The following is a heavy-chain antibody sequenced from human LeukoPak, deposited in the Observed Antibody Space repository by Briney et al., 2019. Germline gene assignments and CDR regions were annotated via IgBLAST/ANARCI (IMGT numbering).Heavy chain of an antibody. CDR2: ISGSGDNT. D-gene: IGHD3-22*01. CDR1: GFTFSNYA. CDR3: ARADYDSSGYYYDSWFDP. J-gene: IGHJ5*02. Sequence: GGSLRLSCAASGFTFSNYAMSWVRQAPGKGLEWVSAISGSGDNTNYADSVKGRLTISRDNSKNTLYLQMNSLRAEDTAVYYCARADYDSSGYYYDSWFDPWGQGTLVTVSS. V-gene: IGHV3-23*01.